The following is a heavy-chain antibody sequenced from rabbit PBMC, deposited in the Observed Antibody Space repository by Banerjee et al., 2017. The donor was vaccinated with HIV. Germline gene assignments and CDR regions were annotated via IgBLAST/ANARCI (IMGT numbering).Heavy chain of an antibody. V-gene: IGHV1S45*01. CDR1: GFSFSDRCV. CDR2: INAATGSA. CDR3: ARDTGSSFSSYGMDL. Sequence: QEQLVESGGGLVKPEGSLKLSCKASGFSFSDRCVMCWVRQAPGKGLEWIASINAATGSAVYATWAKGRFTISRTSSTTVALQMTSLTVADTATYFCARDTGSSFSSYGMDLWGQGTLVTVS. J-gene: IGHJ3*01. D-gene: IGHD8-1*01.